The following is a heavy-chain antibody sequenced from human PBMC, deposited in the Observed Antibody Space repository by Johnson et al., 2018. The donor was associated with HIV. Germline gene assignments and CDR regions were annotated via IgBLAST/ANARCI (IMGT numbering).Heavy chain of an antibody. D-gene: IGHD1-26*01. V-gene: IGHV3-15*01. CDR3: ITGGSGTIPSGAFDI. CDR1: GFTFTDAW. J-gene: IGHJ3*02. Sequence: VQLVESGGGLVKPGGSVRLSCAVSGFTFTDAWMSWVRQAPGKGLEWVGRIKRKTDGGTTDYAAPVKGRFSISRDDSKNTVYLQMNSLKTEDTAVYFCITGGSGTIPSGAFDIWGQGTMVTVSS. CDR2: IKRKTDGGTT.